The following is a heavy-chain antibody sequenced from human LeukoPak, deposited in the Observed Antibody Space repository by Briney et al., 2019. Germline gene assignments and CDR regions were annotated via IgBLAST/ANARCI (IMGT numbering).Heavy chain of an antibody. V-gene: IGHV4-39*07. CDR1: GGSISSYY. CDR2: IYYSGST. D-gene: IGHD3-9*01. CDR3: AGSYDILTSGWFDP. Sequence: SETLSLTCTVSGGSISSYYWGWIRQPPGKGLEWIGSIYYSGSTYYNPSLKSRVTISVDTSKNQFSLKLSSVTAADTAVYYCAGSYDILTSGWFDPWGQGTLVTVSS. J-gene: IGHJ5*02.